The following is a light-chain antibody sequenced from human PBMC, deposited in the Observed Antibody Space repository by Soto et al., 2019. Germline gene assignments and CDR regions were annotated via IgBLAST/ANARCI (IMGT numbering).Light chain of an antibody. J-gene: IGKJ2*01. CDR1: QSVSSY. V-gene: IGKV3-15*01. CDR3: QQYSNWPPLYA. CDR2: DAS. Sequence: EIVMTQSPATLSVSPGERATLSCRASQSVSSYLAWYQQKPGLPPRLLIYDASTRATGIPDRFSGSVSGTDFTLTISSLQSADFAVYYCQQYSNWPPLYAFGRGTKLEIK.